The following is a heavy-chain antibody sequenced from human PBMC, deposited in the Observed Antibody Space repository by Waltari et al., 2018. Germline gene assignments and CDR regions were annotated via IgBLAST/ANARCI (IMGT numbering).Heavy chain of an antibody. V-gene: IGHV3-21*01. CDR1: GFTFSSYS. CDR3: ARLDYGNYYYYYYMDV. D-gene: IGHD4-17*01. CDR2: ISSSSSYI. Sequence: LSCAASGFTFSSYSMNWVRQAPGKGLEWVSSISSSSSYIYYADSVKGRFTISRDNAKNSLYLQMNSLRAEDTAVYYCARLDYGNYYYYYYMDVWGKGTTVTVSS. J-gene: IGHJ6*03.